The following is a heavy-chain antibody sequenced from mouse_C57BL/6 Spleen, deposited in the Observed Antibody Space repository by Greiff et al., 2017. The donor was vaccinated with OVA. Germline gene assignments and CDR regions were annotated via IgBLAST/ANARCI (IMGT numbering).Heavy chain of an antibody. Sequence: QVQLQQSGAELVKPGASVKISCKASGYAFSSYWLNWVKQRPGKGLEWIGQIYPGDGDTNYNGKFKGKATLTADKSSSTAYLHLSSLTSEDSAVYFCARGGTSYYFDYWGQGTTLTVSS. D-gene: IGHD2-14*01. V-gene: IGHV1-80*01. J-gene: IGHJ2*01. CDR1: GYAFSSYW. CDR3: ARGGTSYYFDY. CDR2: IYPGDGDT.